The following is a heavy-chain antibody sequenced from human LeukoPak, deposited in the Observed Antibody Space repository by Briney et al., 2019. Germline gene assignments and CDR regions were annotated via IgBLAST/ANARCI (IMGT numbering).Heavy chain of an antibody. CDR3: ARGHSSGYYYCMDV. CDR1: GGSISSGSYY. J-gene: IGHJ6*03. D-gene: IGHD3-22*01. Sequence: PSQTLSLTCTVSGGSISSGSYYWSWIRQPAGKGLEWIGRIYTSGSTNYNPSLKSRVTISVDTSKNQFSLKLSSVTAADTAVYYCARGHSSGYYYCMDVWGKGTTVTISS. CDR2: IYTSGST. V-gene: IGHV4-61*02.